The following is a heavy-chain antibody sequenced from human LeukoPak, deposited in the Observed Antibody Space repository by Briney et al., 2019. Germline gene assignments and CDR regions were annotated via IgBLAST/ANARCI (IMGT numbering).Heavy chain of an antibody. V-gene: IGHV1-69*05. D-gene: IGHD3-16*01. Sequence: ASVKVSCKASGGTFSSYAISWVRQAPGQGLEWMGGIIPIFGTANYAQKFQGRVTITTDESTSTAYMELSSLRSEDAAVYYCARAPRGTMNWFDPWGQGTLVTVSS. J-gene: IGHJ5*02. CDR3: ARAPRGTMNWFDP. CDR2: IIPIFGTA. CDR1: GGTFSSYA.